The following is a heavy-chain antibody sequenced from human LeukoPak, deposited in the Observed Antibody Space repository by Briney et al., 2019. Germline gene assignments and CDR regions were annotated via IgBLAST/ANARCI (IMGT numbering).Heavy chain of an antibody. V-gene: IGHV1-2*02. CDR3: ARDRLVIVPAAIINWFDP. CDR2: INPNSGGT. CDR1: GYTFTGYY. J-gene: IGHJ5*02. D-gene: IGHD2-2*01. Sequence: ASVKVSCKASGYTFTGYYMHWVRQAPGQGLEWMGWINPNSGGTNYAQKFQGRVTMTRDTSISTAYMELSRLRSDDTAVYYCARDRLVIVPAAIINWFDPWGQGTLVTVSS.